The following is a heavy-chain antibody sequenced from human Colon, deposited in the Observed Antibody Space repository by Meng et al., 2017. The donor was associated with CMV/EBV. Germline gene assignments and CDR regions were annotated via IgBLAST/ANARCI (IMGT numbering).Heavy chain of an antibody. J-gene: IGHJ4*02. CDR2: IRHKAAGYPT. CDR1: GFTFSDYR. CDR3: TRDGGNYDFANY. D-gene: IGHD1-7*01. V-gene: IGHV3-72*01. Sequence: GESLKISCAASGFTFSDYRMDWVRQAPGKGLEWVARIRHKAAGYPTEYGASVKGRFTVSRDDSKNPVYLQMSSMETEDTAVYYCTRDGGNYDFANYWGQGTLVTVSS.